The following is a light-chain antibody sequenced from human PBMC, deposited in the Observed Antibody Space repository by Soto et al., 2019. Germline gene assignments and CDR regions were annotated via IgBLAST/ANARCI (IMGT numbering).Light chain of an antibody. CDR2: WAS. CDR1: QSVLYSSTNKNY. V-gene: IGKV4-1*01. Sequence: DILMTQTKDSLAVSLGERATINCKSSQSVLYSSTNKNYLSWYQQKPGQPPKLLIYWASTRESGVPDRFSGSGSGTDFTLTISSLQAEDVAVYYCQEYYSTPLPSAGGTKVDI. J-gene: IGKJ4*01. CDR3: QEYYSTPLP.